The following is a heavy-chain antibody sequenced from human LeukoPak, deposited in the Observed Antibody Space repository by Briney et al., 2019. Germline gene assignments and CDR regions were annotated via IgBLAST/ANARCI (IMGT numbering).Heavy chain of an antibody. CDR3: ARGLSGSYWDDY. CDR1: GYTFTSYA. J-gene: IGHJ4*02. CDR2: INAGNGNT. D-gene: IGHD1-26*01. Sequence: ASVKVSCKASGYTFTSYAMHWVRQAPGQRLEWMGWINAGNGNTKYSQKFQGRVTITRDTSASTAYMELSSLRSGDTAVYYCARGLSGSYWDDYWGQGTLVTVSS. V-gene: IGHV1-3*01.